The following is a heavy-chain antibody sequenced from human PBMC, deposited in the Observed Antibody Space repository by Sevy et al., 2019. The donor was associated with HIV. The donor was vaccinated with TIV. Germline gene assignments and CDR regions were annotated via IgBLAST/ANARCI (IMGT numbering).Heavy chain of an antibody. V-gene: IGHV3-7*03. CDR2: IKRDGSEK. Sequence: GGSPRLSCAASGFSFSNYWMSWVRQAPGKGLEWVANIKRDGSEKYYVASVKGRFTISRDNAKTSLFLQMNSLRGEDTAVYYCARDCSSASCLWGMDVWGQGTTVTVS. J-gene: IGHJ6*02. D-gene: IGHD2-2*01. CDR3: ARDCSSASCLWGMDV. CDR1: GFSFSNYW.